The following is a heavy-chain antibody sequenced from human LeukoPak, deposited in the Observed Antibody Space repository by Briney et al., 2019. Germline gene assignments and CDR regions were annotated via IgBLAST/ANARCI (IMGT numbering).Heavy chain of an antibody. V-gene: IGHV4-4*02. J-gene: IGHJ4*02. CDR1: GGSISTTNW. Sequence: SGTLSLTCGVSGGSISTTNWWTWVRQPPGEGLEWIGEVHLSGRTHYNPSLESRVTMSVDMSENHISLRLTSVTAADTAVYYCTREGGPYRPLDYSGQGTLVTVSS. CDR2: VHLSGRT. CDR3: TREGGPYRPLDY.